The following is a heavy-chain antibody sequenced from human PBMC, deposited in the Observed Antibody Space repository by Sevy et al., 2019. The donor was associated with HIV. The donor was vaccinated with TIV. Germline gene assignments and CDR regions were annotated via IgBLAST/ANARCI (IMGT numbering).Heavy chain of an antibody. CDR1: GYTFTAPW. CDR2: LFPGTL. V-gene: IGHV5-51*01. D-gene: IGHD2-15*01. Sequence: GESLKISCRASGYTFTAPWIGEVPQVPEKGLGWMGILFPGTLDLRSFQGQATVSVDNSINTTYLQWGSLTASDTAIYYCVRRGHLPIGAFDVWGLGTLVTVSS. J-gene: IGHJ3*01. CDR3: VRRGHLPIGAFDV.